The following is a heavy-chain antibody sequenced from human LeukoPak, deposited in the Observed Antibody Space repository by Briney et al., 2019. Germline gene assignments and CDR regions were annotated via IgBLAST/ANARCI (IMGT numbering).Heavy chain of an antibody. D-gene: IGHD6-19*01. J-gene: IGHJ4*02. CDR2: IYHGGST. Sequence: SETLSLTCTVSGYSISDGYYWGWIRQPPGKGLEWIATIYHGGSTYYNPSLESRVTISLDTSKNHFSLNLTSVTAADTAMYYCARPLHSSGLDFDYWGQGTLVTVSS. CDR3: ARPLHSSGLDFDY. CDR1: GYSISDGYY. V-gene: IGHV4-38-2*02.